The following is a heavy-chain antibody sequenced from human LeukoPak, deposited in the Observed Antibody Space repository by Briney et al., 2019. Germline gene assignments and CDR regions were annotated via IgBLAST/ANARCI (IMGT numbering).Heavy chain of an antibody. CDR1: GFTVSSNY. Sequence: GGSLRLSCAISGFTVSSNYMSWVRQAPGKGPEWVSVIYSGGSTYYADSVKGRFTISRDIPKNTLYLQMNSLTAEDTAVYYCARDRSYYYYGMDVWGQGTTVTVSS. V-gene: IGHV3-53*01. J-gene: IGHJ6*02. CDR3: ARDRSYYYYGMDV. CDR2: IYSGGST.